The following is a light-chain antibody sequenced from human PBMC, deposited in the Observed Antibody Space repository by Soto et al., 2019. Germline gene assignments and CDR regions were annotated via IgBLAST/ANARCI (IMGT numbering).Light chain of an antibody. CDR2: GVS. CDR1: EKINSN. Sequence: TLLTQSPVTLSVSPGEGATLSCRASEKINSNLAWYQQKPGQAPRLLIYGVSTRAAGVPARFSGSGSGTNFPLTISTLQFEVFAFYSCQQYNRWGTLGKGTRVDIK. V-gene: IGKV3-15*01. CDR3: QQYNRWGT. J-gene: IGKJ1*01.